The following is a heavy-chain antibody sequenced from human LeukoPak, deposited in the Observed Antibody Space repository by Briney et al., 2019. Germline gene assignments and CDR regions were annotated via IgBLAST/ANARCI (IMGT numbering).Heavy chain of an antibody. CDR1: GYTFTKYG. CDR2: VGTYTGKT. V-gene: IGHV1-18*01. J-gene: IGHJ1*01. D-gene: IGHD2-8*01. Sequence: ASVKVSCKASGYTFTKYGITWVRQAPGQGLEWMGWVGTYTGKTNYAQNLQGRVTMTTDTSTRTAYVELGSLRSDDTAVYYCASCHCTNGVCYGECGYFQHWGQGTLVTVSS. CDR3: ASCHCTNGVCYGECGYFQH.